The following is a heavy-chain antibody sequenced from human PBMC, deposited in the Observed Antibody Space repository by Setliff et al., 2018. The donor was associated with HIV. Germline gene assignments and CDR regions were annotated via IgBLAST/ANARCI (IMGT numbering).Heavy chain of an antibody. J-gene: IGHJ4*02. CDR1: GFTFRNYA. Sequence: PGGSLRLSCAASGFTFRNYAMSWVRQDPGKGLEWASGISDCGGSTNYADSVKGRFTISRDNAKNSLYLHMNSLRAEDTAVYYCARDGGDSGYDLNYWGQGTLVTVSS. CDR2: ISDCGGST. V-gene: IGHV3-23*01. CDR3: ARDGGDSGYDLNY. D-gene: IGHD5-12*01.